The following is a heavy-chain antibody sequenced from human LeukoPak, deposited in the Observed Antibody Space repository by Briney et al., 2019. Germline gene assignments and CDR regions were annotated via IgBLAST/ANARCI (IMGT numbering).Heavy chain of an antibody. V-gene: IGHV3-49*03. Sequence: GGSLRLSCTASGFTFGDYAMSWFRQAPGKGLEWVGFIRSKAYGGTTEYAASVKGRFTISRDDSKSIAYLQMNSLKTEDTAVYYCTRVGSSGWYRVDYWGQGTLVTVSS. CDR1: GFTFGDYA. J-gene: IGHJ4*02. D-gene: IGHD6-19*01. CDR2: IRSKAYGGTT. CDR3: TRVGSSGWYRVDY.